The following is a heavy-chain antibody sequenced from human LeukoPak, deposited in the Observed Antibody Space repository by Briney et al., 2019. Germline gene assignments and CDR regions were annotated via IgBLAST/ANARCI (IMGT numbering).Heavy chain of an antibody. J-gene: IGHJ2*01. V-gene: IGHV4-4*07. CDR2: IYCSGSA. Sequence: ETLSLTCTVSGDSINSSFWSWVRQPAGKGLEWIGRIYCSGSANYNPSLKTRVSMSVDTSKNQFSLKLRSVAAADTAVYFCARVSRSGWSPDVWGRGTLVTVSS. CDR3: ARVSRSGWSPDV. CDR1: GDSINSSF. D-gene: IGHD6-25*01.